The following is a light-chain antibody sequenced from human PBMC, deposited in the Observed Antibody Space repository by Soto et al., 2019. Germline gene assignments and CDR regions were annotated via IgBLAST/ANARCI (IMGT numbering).Light chain of an antibody. J-gene: IGKJ4*01. CDR3: QKYNSAPLT. CDR1: QGIGVY. Sequence: DIQMTQSPSSLSASLGDRVTITCRASQGIGVYLAWFQQKPGKVPKLLIYAAFALQSGVPSRFSGSGSGTDFTFTISSLQPEDIATYYCQKYNSAPLTFGGGTKVDIK. V-gene: IGKV1-27*01. CDR2: AAF.